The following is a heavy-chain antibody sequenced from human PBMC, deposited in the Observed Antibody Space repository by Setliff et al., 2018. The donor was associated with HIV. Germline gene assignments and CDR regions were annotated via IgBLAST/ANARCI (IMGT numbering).Heavy chain of an antibody. CDR2: IYTSGST. CDR1: GGSISSGSYY. V-gene: IGHV4-61*09. D-gene: IGHD1-20*01. CDR3: ARARAYNWNGFDY. J-gene: IGHJ4*02. Sequence: PSETLSLTCTVSGGSISSGSYYWSWIRQPAGKGLEWIGHIYTSGSTNYNPSLKSRVTISVDTSKNQFSLKLSSVTAADTAVYYCARARAYNWNGFDYWGQGTLVTVSS.